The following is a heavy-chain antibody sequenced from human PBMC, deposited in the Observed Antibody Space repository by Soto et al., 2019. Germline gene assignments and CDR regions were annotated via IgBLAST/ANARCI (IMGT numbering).Heavy chain of an antibody. CDR3: ARETYSSSWYNWFDP. D-gene: IGHD6-13*01. Sequence: SETLSLTCTVSGGSISNYYWSWIRQPAGKGLEWIGRIYTSGSTNYNPSLKSRVTMSVDTSKNQFSLKLSSVTAADTAVYYCARETYSSSWYNWFDPWGQGTLVTVSS. CDR2: IYTSGST. J-gene: IGHJ5*02. CDR1: GGSISNYY. V-gene: IGHV4-4*07.